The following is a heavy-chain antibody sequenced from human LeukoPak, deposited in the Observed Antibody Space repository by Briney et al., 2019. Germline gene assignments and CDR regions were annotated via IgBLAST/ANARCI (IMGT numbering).Heavy chain of an antibody. CDR1: GFTVGSNY. CDR3: ALDRGYSSAFDI. J-gene: IGHJ3*02. CDR2: IYSGGST. Sequence: GGSLRLSCAASGFTVGSNYMSWVRQAPGKGLEWVSVIYSGGSTHYADSVEGRFTISRDKSENMLYLQMNSLRAEDTAVYYCALDRGYSSAFDIWGQGTMVTVSS. V-gene: IGHV3-66*01. D-gene: IGHD5-18*01.